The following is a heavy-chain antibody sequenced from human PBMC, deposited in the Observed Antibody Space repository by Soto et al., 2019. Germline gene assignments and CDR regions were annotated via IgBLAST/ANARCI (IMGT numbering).Heavy chain of an antibody. CDR3: VRSLVGTPYSGWFDP. Sequence: EVQLVESGGGLVQPGGSLRLSCVVSGFTFTNYWMHWVRQAPGKGLVWVSRISSDGTYIQYGDSVRGRFTISRDNAKNTVYLQMNSLRAEDTAVYYCVRSLVGTPYSGWFDPWGQGTLVTVSS. CDR2: ISSDGTYI. J-gene: IGHJ5*02. D-gene: IGHD1-7*01. V-gene: IGHV3-74*03. CDR1: GFTFTNYW.